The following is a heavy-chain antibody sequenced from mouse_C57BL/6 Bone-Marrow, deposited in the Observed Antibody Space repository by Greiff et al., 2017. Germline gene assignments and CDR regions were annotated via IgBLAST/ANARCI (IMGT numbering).Heavy chain of an antibody. J-gene: IGHJ4*01. CDR2: INPYNGGT. CDR3: ARYGDYYARDY. D-gene: IGHD1-1*02. V-gene: IGHV1-19*01. CDR1: GYTFTAYY. Sequence: VQLQQPGPVLVKPGASVKMSCKASGYTFTAYYMNWVKQSHGKSLEWIGVINPYNGGTSYNQKFKGKATLTVDKSSSTTYKELNSLTSEDSAVYYCARYGDYYARDYWGQGTSVTVSS.